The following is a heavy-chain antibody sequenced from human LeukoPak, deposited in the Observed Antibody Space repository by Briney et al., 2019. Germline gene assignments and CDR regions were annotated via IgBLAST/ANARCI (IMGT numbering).Heavy chain of an antibody. Sequence: SETLSLTCAVYGGSFSGYYWSWIRQPPGKGLEWIGEINHSGSTNYNPSLKSRVTISVDTSKNQFSLKLSSVTPADTAVYYCARVNWYFDLWGRGTLVTVSS. V-gene: IGHV4-34*01. CDR3: ARVNWYFDL. J-gene: IGHJ2*01. CDR2: INHSGST. CDR1: GGSFSGYY.